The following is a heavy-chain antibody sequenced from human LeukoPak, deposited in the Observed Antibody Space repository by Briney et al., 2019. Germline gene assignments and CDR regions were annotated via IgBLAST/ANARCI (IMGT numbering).Heavy chain of an antibody. CDR3: AHRRSSSFDY. D-gene: IGHD6-6*01. J-gene: IGHJ4*02. V-gene: IGHV2-5*01. CDR1: GFSLSTSEVA. CDR2: IYGNDGK. Sequence: SGPTLVNPTQTLTLTCTFSGFSLSTSEVAVGWIRHPPGKALEWLALIYGNDGKHYSPSLKSRLTITKDTSKNHVVVTMTNMDPVDTATYYCAHRRSSSFDYWGQGTVAIVSS.